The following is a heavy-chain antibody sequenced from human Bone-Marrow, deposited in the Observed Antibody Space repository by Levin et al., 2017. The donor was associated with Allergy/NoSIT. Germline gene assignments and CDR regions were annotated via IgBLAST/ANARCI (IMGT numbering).Heavy chain of an antibody. D-gene: IGHD5-12*01. CDR1: GFTFSSYS. CDR3: ARGLEYSGLP. V-gene: IGHV3-21*01. Sequence: AASVKVSCAASGFTFSSYSMNWVRQAPGKGLNWVSSITSSSSYIYYADSVKGRFTITRDNAKNSLYLQMNSLRAEDTAVYYCARGLEYSGLPWGQGTLVIVSS. CDR2: ITSSSSYI. J-gene: IGHJ5*02.